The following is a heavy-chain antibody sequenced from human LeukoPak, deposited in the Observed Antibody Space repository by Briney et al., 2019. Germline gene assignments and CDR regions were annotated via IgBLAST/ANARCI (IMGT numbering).Heavy chain of an antibody. D-gene: IGHD5-18*01. V-gene: IGHV3-43D*03. J-gene: IGHJ6*03. CDR2: ISWDGGST. CDR1: GFTFDDYA. CDR3: AKALGDSYGYYYYMDV. Sequence: GGSLRLSCAASGFTFDDYAMHWVRQAPGKGLEWVSLISWDGGSTYYADSVKGRFTISRDNSKNSLYLQMNSLRAEDTALYYCAKALGDSYGYYYYMDVWGKGTTVTVS.